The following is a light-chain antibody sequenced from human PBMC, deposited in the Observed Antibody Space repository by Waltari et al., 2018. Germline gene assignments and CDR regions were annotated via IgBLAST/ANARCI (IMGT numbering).Light chain of an antibody. CDR3: QQSQGFPYT. Sequence: DIQMTQSPSSLSAPVGDRVTITCRASQTINTDLNWYQQKPGKAPYLRISAASSLQSGVPSRFSGSGSGTDFTLTISNLQPEDFATYFCQQSQGFPYTFGQGTKLEI. CDR2: AAS. V-gene: IGKV1-39*01. CDR1: QTINTD. J-gene: IGKJ2*01.